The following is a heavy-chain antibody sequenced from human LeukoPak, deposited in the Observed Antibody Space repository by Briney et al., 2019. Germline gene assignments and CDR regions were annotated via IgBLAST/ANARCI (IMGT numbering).Heavy chain of an antibody. CDR3: ATPASGWYGDYFDY. CDR1: GYTFTSYA. V-gene: IGHV1-3*01. J-gene: IGHJ4*02. Sequence: ASVKVSCKASGYTFTSYAMHWVRQAPGQRLEWMGWINAGNGNTKYSQKFQGRVTITRDTSASTAYMELSSLRSEDTAVYYCATPASGWYGDYFDYWGQGTLVTASS. D-gene: IGHD6-19*01. CDR2: INAGNGNT.